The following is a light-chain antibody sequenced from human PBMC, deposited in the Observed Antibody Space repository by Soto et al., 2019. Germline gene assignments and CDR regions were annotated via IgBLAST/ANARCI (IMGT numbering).Light chain of an antibody. CDR1: QTISNY. CDR2: AAS. V-gene: IGKV1-39*01. Sequence: DIQVTQSPSSLSASVGDRVSITCRASQTISNYLHWYQQKQGEAPIVLIYAASSLQSGVPPRFSGSGSGTDFTLTTSTLQPEDFATYYCQQSYTTPWTFGQGNKVDIK. CDR3: QQSYTTPWT. J-gene: IGKJ1*01.